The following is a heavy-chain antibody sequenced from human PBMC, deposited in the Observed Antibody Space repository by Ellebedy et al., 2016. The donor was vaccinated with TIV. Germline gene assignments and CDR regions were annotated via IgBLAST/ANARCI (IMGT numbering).Heavy chain of an antibody. V-gene: IGHV3-23*01. CDR1: GFTFNNYA. Sequence: GESLKISCAASGFTFNNYAMTWVRQAPGRGLEWISTISGATYYADSVKGRFTISRDNSKNTVYLQMNSLRAEDTAIYYCAKGRGGGSDSSAPRYYFDYWGLGTLVTVSS. D-gene: IGHD3-22*01. J-gene: IGHJ4*02. CDR3: AKGRGGGSDSSAPRYYFDY. CDR2: ISGAT.